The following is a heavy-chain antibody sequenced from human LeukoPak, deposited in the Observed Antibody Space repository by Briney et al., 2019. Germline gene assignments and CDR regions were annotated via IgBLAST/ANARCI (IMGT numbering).Heavy chain of an antibody. CDR3: AKTGGSGLVDYYYYMDV. Sequence: PGGSLRLSCAASGFTFSSYAMSWVRQAPGKGLEWVSAITGRGDNTYYADSVKGRFTISRDNSKNTLYLQMNTLRAEDTAVYYCAKTGGSGLVDYYYYMDVCGNGTTVTVSS. CDR2: ITGRGDNT. V-gene: IGHV3-23*01. D-gene: IGHD1-26*01. CDR1: GFTFSSYA. J-gene: IGHJ6*03.